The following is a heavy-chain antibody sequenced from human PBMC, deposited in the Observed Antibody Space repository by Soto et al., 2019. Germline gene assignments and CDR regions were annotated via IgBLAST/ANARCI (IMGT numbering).Heavy chain of an antibody. Sequence: EVQLVESGGGLVQPGGSLRLSCAASGFTFITYWINWVRQPPGKGLVWVSGINSEGSSTTYADPVKGRFTISRDNAKNALYLQMNSLRAEDTAVYYCVRTSLVVAAATREDYWGQGTLVTVSS. D-gene: IGHD2-15*01. J-gene: IGHJ4*02. CDR2: INSEGSST. CDR3: VRTSLVVAAATREDY. CDR1: GFTFITYW. V-gene: IGHV3-74*01.